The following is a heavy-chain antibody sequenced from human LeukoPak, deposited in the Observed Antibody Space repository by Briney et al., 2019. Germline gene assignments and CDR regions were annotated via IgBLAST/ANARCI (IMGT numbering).Heavy chain of an antibody. CDR2: ISGSGGST. Sequence: GGSLRLSCAAYGFTFSSYAMSWVRQAPGKGLEWVSAISGSGGSTYYADSVKGRFTISRDNSKNTLYLQMNSLRAEDTAVYYCAKRLLTDYYYYGMDVWGQGTTVTVSS. CDR3: AKRLLTDYYYYGMDV. D-gene: IGHD1-14*01. J-gene: IGHJ6*02. CDR1: GFTFSSYA. V-gene: IGHV3-23*01.